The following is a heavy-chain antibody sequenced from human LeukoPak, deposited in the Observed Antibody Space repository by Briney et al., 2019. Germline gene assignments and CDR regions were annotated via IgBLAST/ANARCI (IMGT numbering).Heavy chain of an antibody. V-gene: IGHV4-59*01. J-gene: IGHJ6*03. Sequence: PSETLSLTCTVSGGSISSYYWSWIRQPPGKGLEWIGYIYYSGSTNYNPSLKSRVTISVDTSKNQFSLKLSSVTAADTAVYYCARDLRRDGYNYYYYYYMDVRGKGTTVTVSS. CDR3: ARDLRRDGYNYYYYYYMDV. D-gene: IGHD5-24*01. CDR1: GGSISSYY. CDR2: IYYSGST.